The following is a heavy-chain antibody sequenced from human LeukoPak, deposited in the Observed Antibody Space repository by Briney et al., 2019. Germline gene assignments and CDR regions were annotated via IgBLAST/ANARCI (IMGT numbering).Heavy chain of an antibody. CDR3: ARLKGPWEEKHPNSKSMYV. CDR2: IYYNGST. V-gene: IGHV4-59*01. D-gene: IGHD1-26*01. Sequence: SETLPLTRTVSGRPISSYYWRWIRQPPGQGLEWVGYIYYNGSTNYNPSLTRRVTLSADTYKTQFSLKLSSVTAADTAVDCCARLKGPWEEKHPNSKSMYVWGQGTTVTVSS. CDR1: GRPISSYY. J-gene: IGHJ6*02.